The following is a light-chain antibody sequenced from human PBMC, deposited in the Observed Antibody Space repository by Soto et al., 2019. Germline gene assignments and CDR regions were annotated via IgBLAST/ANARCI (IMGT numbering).Light chain of an antibody. CDR2: GTS. J-gene: IGKJ2*01. V-gene: IGKV3-15*01. Sequence: EIVMTQSPGTLSVSPGERATLSCRASQSINGNLAWYQQKPGQAPRLLIYGTSTRATGIPARFSGSGSGTEFTLTISSLQSEDFAVYYCQQYNDWPRGYTFGQGTKLEIK. CDR1: QSINGN. CDR3: QQYNDWPRGYT.